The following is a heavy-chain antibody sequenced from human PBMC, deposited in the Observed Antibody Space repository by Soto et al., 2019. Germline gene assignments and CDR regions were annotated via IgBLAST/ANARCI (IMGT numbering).Heavy chain of an antibody. CDR2: INHSGST. CDR3: ARIPLSVVVVPAAPPGYYYGMDV. D-gene: IGHD2-2*01. J-gene: IGHJ6*02. CDR1: GGSFSGYY. Sequence: QVQLQQWGAGLLKPSETLSLTCAVYGGSFSGYYWSWIRQPPGQGLEWIGEINHSGSTNYNPSLKSRVTISVDTSKTQFSLKLSSVTAADTAVYYCARIPLSVVVVPAAPPGYYYGMDVWGQGTTVTVSS. V-gene: IGHV4-34*01.